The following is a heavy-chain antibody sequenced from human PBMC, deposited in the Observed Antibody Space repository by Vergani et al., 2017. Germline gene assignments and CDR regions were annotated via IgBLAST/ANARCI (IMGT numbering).Heavy chain of an antibody. V-gene: IGHV5-51*01. J-gene: IGHJ4*02. CDR2: IYPGDSDT. CDR1: GYSFTSYW. CDR3: ARDLGSVWHCSSTSCPLDY. Sequence: EVQLVQSGAEVKKPGESLKISCKGSGYSFTSYWIGWVRQMPGKGLEWMGIIYPGDSDTRYSPSFQGQVTISADKSISTAYLQWSSLKASDTAMYYCARDLGSVWHCSSTSCPLDYWGQGTLVTVSS. D-gene: IGHD2-2*01.